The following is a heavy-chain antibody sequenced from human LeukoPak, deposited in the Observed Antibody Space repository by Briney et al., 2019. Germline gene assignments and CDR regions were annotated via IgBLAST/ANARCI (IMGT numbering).Heavy chain of an antibody. CDR3: ARRTTIFLWDV. D-gene: IGHD2/OR15-2a*01. Sequence: PSETLSLTCTVSGGSISSSSSYWGWIRQPPGKGLEWIGTISYSGSAYYNPSLKSRVTISVDTSKSQFSLRLSSVAAADTAVYYCARRTTIFLWDVWGKGTTVTVSS. CDR1: GGSISSSSSY. J-gene: IGHJ6*04. V-gene: IGHV4-39*01. CDR2: ISYSGSA.